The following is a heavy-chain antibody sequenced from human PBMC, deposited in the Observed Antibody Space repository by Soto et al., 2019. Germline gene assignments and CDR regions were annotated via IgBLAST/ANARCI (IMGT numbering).Heavy chain of an antibody. D-gene: IGHD2-2*01. CDR2: ISSSGSTI. V-gene: IGHV3-48*03. CDR3: ARDVCSSTSCPNWFDP. CDR1: GFTFSSYE. Sequence: PGGSLRLSCAASGFTFSSYEMNWVRQAPGKGLEWVSYISSSGSTIYYADSVKGRFTISRDNAKNSLYLQMSSLRAEDTAVYYCARDVCSSTSCPNWFDPWGQGTLVTVSS. J-gene: IGHJ5*02.